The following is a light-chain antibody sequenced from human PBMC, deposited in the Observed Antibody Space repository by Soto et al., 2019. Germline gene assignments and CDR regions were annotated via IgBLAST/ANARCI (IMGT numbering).Light chain of an antibody. CDR2: DAS. Sequence: EIVLTQSPATLSLSPGERATLSCRASQSVSSYLAWYQQKPGQAPRLLIYDASNRATGIPARFSGSGSGTDFTLNISSLEPEDFAVYYCQQRSNWLIFTFGPGTKVDIK. V-gene: IGKV3-11*01. CDR1: QSVSSY. CDR3: QQRSNWLIFT. J-gene: IGKJ3*01.